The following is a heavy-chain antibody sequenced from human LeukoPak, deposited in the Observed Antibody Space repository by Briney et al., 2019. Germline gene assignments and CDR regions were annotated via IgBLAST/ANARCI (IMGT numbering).Heavy chain of an antibody. CDR1: GGSISSYY. D-gene: IGHD1-26*01. Sequence: SETLSLTCTVSGGSISSYYWSWIQQPPGKGLEWIGYIYYSGSTNYNPSLKSRVTTSVDTSKNQFSLKLSSVTAADTAVYYCARGGYSGSYLDYYYYYGMDVWGQGTTVTVSS. CDR2: IYYSGST. CDR3: ARGGYSGSYLDYYYYYGMDV. V-gene: IGHV4-59*01. J-gene: IGHJ6*02.